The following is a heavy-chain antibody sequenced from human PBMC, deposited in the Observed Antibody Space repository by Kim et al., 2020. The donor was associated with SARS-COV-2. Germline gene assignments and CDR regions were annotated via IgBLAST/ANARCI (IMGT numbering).Heavy chain of an antibody. D-gene: IGHD1-26*01. V-gene: IGHV3-23*01. CDR3: PKEGWGWRWDY. CDR2: IDSSGGTA. Sequence: GGSLRLSCKTSEFTFTGHAMSWVRQAPGKGLEWVSSIDSSGGTAYYVDSVKGRFSISRDDSKNTLYLQMNALRADDTAAYYCPKEGWGWRWDYWGHGSL. CDR1: EFTFTGHA. J-gene: IGHJ4*03.